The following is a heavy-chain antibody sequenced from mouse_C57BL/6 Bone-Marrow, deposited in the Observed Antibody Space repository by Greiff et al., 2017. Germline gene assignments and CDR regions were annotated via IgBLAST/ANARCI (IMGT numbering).Heavy chain of an antibody. V-gene: IGHV1-66*01. J-gene: IGHJ4*01. CDR2: IYPGSGNT. Sequence: QVQLQQSGPELVKPGASVKISCKASGYSFTSYYIHWVKQRPGQGLEWIGWIYPGSGNTKYNEKFKGKATLTADTSSSTAYRQLSSLTSEETAVYYCASSELFYAMDYWGQGTSVTVSS. CDR3: ASSELFYAMDY. CDR1: GYSFTSYY. D-gene: IGHD3-1*01.